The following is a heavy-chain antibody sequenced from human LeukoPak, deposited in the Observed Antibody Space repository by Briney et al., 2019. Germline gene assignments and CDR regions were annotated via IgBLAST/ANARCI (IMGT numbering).Heavy chain of an antibody. D-gene: IGHD5-18*01. J-gene: IGHJ5*02. Sequence: GASLKTSYKCSGSPFTRHWIAGGRTRPGKGLGYRGSIYPGDSDTRYSTCLEGQVTISDEQSIKGSNVQWSSLKVSDTAMYYCARVSGYSYGQHRDWFDPWGQGTLVTVSS. V-gene: IGHV5-51*01. CDR3: ARVSGYSYGQHRDWFDP. CDR2: IYPGDSDT. CDR1: GSPFTRHW.